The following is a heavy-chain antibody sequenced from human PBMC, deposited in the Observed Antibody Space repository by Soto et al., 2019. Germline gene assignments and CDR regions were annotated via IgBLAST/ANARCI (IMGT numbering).Heavy chain of an antibody. D-gene: IGHD3-3*01. Sequence: PSETLSLTCSVSGGSISSYYWSWIRQPPGKGLEWIGYIYYSGSTNYNPSLKSRVTISVDTSKNQFSLKLSSVTAADTAVYYCARTPARFGVVMLDYWGQGTLVTVSS. J-gene: IGHJ4*02. CDR1: GGSISSYY. CDR2: IYYSGST. CDR3: ARTPARFGVVMLDY. V-gene: IGHV4-59*01.